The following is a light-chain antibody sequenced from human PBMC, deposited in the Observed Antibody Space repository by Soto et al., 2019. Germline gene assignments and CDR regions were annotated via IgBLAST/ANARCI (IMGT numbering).Light chain of an antibody. CDR2: GAS. V-gene: IGKV3-20*01. J-gene: IGKJ3*01. CDR1: PTVSSSY. CDR3: QQYGSSPFT. Sequence: EIVLTQSPGTLSLSPGERATLSCRASPTVSSSYLAWYQHKPGQAPRLLIYGASSRATGIPDRFSGSGSGTSFTLTISRLEPEDFAVYYCQQYGSSPFTFRPGTKVDIK.